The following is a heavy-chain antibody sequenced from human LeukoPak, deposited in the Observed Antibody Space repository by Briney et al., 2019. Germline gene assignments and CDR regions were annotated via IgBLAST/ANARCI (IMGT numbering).Heavy chain of an antibody. Sequence: GGSLRLSCAASGFTFSSYWMHWVRQDPGKGLVWVSRINIDGSSTRYADSVKGRFTISRDNSKNTLYLQMNSLRAEDTAVYYCAKEYLNSFAGPRGYFQHWGQGTLVTVSS. D-gene: IGHD2-8*01. J-gene: IGHJ1*01. CDR3: AKEYLNSFAGPRGYFQH. CDR1: GFTFSSYW. V-gene: IGHV3-74*01. CDR2: INIDGSST.